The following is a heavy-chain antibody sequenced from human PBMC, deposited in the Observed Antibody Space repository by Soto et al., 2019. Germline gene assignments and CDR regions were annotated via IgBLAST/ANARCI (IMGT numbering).Heavy chain of an antibody. V-gene: IGHV4-59*01. CDR3: ARDPGGVAAPLGYYYYGMDV. CDR1: GGSISSYY. D-gene: IGHD3-16*01. CDR2: IYYSGST. Sequence: SETLSLTCTVSGGSISSYYWSWIRQPPGKGLEWIGYIYYSGSTNYNPSLKSRVNISVDTSKNQFSLKLSSVTAADTAVYYCARDPGGVAAPLGYYYYGMDVWGQGTTVTSP. J-gene: IGHJ6*02.